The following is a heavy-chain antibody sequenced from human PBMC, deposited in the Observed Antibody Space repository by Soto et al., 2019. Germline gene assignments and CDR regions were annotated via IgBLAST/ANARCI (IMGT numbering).Heavy chain of an antibody. Sequence: PGGSLRLSCAASGFTFSSYSMNWVRQAPGKGLEWLSYISSSSSTIYYADSVKGRFTISRDNAKKSLYLQMNNLRVEDTAVYYCSGGVGDAFWGQGTQVTVSS. D-gene: IGHD1-26*01. J-gene: IGHJ4*02. CDR3: SGGVGDAF. CDR1: GFTFSSYS. CDR2: ISSSSSTI. V-gene: IGHV3-48*01.